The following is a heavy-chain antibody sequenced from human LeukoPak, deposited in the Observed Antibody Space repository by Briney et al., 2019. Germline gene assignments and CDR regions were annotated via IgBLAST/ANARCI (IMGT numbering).Heavy chain of an antibody. V-gene: IGHV3-23*01. Sequence: QPGGSLRLSCAASGFTFSSYAMSWVRQAPGKGLEWVSAISGSGGSTYYADSVKGRFTISRDNSKNTLYLQMNSLRGEDTAVYYCARGPWSAAGYNGMDVWGQGTTVTVSS. CDR3: ARGPWSAAGYNGMDV. CDR1: GFTFSSYA. D-gene: IGHD6-13*01. CDR2: ISGSGGST. J-gene: IGHJ6*02.